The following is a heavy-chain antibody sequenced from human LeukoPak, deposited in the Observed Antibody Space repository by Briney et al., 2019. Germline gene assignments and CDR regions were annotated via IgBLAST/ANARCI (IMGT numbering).Heavy chain of an antibody. V-gene: IGHV4-59*01. CDR1: GGSISSYY. CDR3: ASRTMIVGSFDY. D-gene: IGHD3-22*01. J-gene: IGHJ4*02. CDR2: IYYSGST. Sequence: VKPSETLSLTCTVSGGSISSYYWSWIRQLPGKGLEWIGYIYYSGSTNYNPSLKSRVTISVDTSKNQFSLKLSSVTAADTAVYYCASRTMIVGSFDYWGQGTLVTVSS.